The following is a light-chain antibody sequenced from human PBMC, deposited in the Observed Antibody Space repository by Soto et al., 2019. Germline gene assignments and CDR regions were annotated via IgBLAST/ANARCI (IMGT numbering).Light chain of an antibody. CDR1: QSVSSY. V-gene: IGKV3-11*01. Sequence: EIVLTQSPATLSLSPGERVTLSCRASQSVSSYLVWYQQKPGRAPRLLIYDASNRATGIPARFSGSGSGTDFTLTITSLEAEDFAVYYCQQRSNWPITFGQGTRLEIK. CDR2: DAS. CDR3: QQRSNWPIT. J-gene: IGKJ5*01.